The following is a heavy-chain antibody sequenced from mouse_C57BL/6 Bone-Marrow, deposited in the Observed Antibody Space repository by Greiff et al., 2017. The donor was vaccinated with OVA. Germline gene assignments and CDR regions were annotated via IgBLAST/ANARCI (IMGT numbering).Heavy chain of an antibody. CDR2: INPGSGGT. CDR3: AREKITTVVRYFDV. V-gene: IGHV1-54*01. J-gene: IGHJ1*03. D-gene: IGHD1-1*01. CDR1: GYAFTSYL. Sequence: VQLQQSGAELVRPGTSVKVSCKASGYAFTSYLIEWVKQRPGQGLEWIGVINPGSGGTNYNEKFKGKATLTADKSSSTAYMQLSSLTSEDSAVYFCAREKITTVVRYFDVWGTGTTVTVSS.